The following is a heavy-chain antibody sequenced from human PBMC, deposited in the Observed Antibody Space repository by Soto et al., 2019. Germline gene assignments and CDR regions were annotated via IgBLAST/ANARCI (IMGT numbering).Heavy chain of an antibody. CDR3: ASEALCGADCYFFEY. CDR2: INYSGSNI. CDR1: GYTFRISE. Sequence: SLRLSCAWSGYTFRISEMFWSLQAPGKGLEWVSKINYSGSNIYYSKSVKGRFTISRDNAKNSLYLQMNSLTDEDTAIYFCASEALCGADCYFFEYWGQGTLVTVSS. J-gene: IGHJ4*02. V-gene: IGHV3-48*03. D-gene: IGHD2-21*02.